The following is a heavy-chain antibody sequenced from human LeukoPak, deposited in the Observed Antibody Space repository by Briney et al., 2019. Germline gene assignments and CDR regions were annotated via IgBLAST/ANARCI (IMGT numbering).Heavy chain of an antibody. CDR3: ARDVIR. Sequence: GGSLRLSCAASGFTFGNYDMHWVRQAPGKGLEWVAFIWYGGTNKYYADSVKGRFTISRDNSKNTLYLQMNSLRAEDTAVYYRARDVIRRGQGTLVTVSS. V-gene: IGHV3-30*02. CDR2: IWYGGTNK. J-gene: IGHJ4*02. D-gene: IGHD2/OR15-2a*01. CDR1: GFTFGNYD.